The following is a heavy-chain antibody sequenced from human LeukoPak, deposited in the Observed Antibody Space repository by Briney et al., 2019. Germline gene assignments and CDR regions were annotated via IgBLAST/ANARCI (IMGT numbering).Heavy chain of an antibody. CDR1: GFTFSSYW. D-gene: IGHD6-19*01. J-gene: IGHJ6*02. V-gene: IGHV3-74*01. CDR3: ARDLSSGWYPYYYGMDV. CDR2: INSDGSST. Sequence: LSGGSLRLSCAASGFTFSSYWMHWVRQAPGKGLVWVSRINSDGSSTSYADSVKGRFTISRDNAKNTLYLQMNSLRAEDTAVYYCARDLSSGWYPYYYGMDVWGQGTTVTVSS.